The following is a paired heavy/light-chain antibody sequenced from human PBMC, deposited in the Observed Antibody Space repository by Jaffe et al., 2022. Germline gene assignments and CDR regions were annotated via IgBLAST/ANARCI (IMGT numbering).Light chain of an antibody. J-gene: IGLJ2*01. CDR2: DNN. V-gene: IGLV1-51*01. Sequence: QSVLTQPPSVSAAPGQKVTISCSGSSSNIGNNYVSWYQQLPGTAPKLLIYDNNKRPSGIPDRFSGSKSGTSATLGITGLQTGDEADYYCGTWDSSLSVHVVFGGGTKLTVL. CDR1: SSNIGNNY. CDR3: GTWDSSLSVHVV.
Heavy chain of an antibody. V-gene: IGHV4-59*01. J-gene: IGHJ2*01. D-gene: IGHD3-22*01. CDR1: GGSISSYY. CDR3: ASTAGYYDSSGYYPEWYFDL. Sequence: QVQLQESGPGLVKPSETLSLTCTVSGGSISSYYWSWIRQPPGKGLEWIGYIYYSGSTNYNPSLKSRVTISVDTSKNQFSLKLSSVTAADTAVYYCASTAGYYDSSGYYPEWYFDLWGRGTLVTVSS. CDR2: IYYSGST.